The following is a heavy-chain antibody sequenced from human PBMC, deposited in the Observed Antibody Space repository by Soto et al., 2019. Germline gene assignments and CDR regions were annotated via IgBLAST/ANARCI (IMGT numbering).Heavy chain of an antibody. CDR3: ARDLYSSGWTNRFDP. CDR1: GYSISSGYY. V-gene: IGHV4-38-2*02. D-gene: IGHD6-19*01. J-gene: IGHJ5*02. Sequence: SETLSLTCAVSGYSISSGYYWGWIRQPPGKGLEWIGSIYHSGSTYYNPSLKSRVTISVDTSKNQFSLRLTSVTAADTAVYYCARDLYSSGWTNRFDPWGQGTLVTVSS. CDR2: IYHSGST.